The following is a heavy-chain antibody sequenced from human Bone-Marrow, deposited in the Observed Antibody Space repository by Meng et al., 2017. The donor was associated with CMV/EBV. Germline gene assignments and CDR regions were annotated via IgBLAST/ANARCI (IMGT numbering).Heavy chain of an antibody. D-gene: IGHD2-8*02. Sequence: TGDVDSGSRDTNNGWSGDRENPGKGMEWIAEISYNRRTKYTASLRSRVTISVDKTTKHFSLKVASVTAADTGVYFCARSPGYWSLDYWGQGNLVTVSS. CDR1: SGSRDTNNG. J-gene: IGHJ4*02. V-gene: IGHV4-4*01. CDR3: ARSPGYWSLDY. CDR2: ISYNRRT.